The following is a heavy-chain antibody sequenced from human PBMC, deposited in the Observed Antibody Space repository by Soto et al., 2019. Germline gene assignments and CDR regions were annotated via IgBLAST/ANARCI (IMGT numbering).Heavy chain of an antibody. J-gene: IGHJ1*01. V-gene: IGHV5-51*01. D-gene: IGHD2-21*02. Sequence: GESLKISCKGSGYNFTTYWIGWVRQVPGKGLEWMGLIYPGDSDTRYSPSFQGQVTISADKSISAAYLQCSSLEASDTATYYCARQTCGGDCYSTLHFDLWGQGTLVTVSS. CDR2: IYPGDSDT. CDR1: GYNFTTYW. CDR3: ARQTCGGDCYSTLHFDL.